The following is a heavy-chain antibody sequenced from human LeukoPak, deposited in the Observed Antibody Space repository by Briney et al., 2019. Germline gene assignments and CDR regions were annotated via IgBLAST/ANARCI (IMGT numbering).Heavy chain of an antibody. CDR2: INHSGST. V-gene: IGHV4-34*01. D-gene: IGHD6-13*01. J-gene: IGHJ5*02. Sequence: SETLSLTCAVYGGSFSGYYWSWIRQPPGKGLEWIGEINHSGSTNYNPSLKSRVTISVDTSKNQFSLKLSSVTAADTAVYYCARGGDSSSWYNWFDPWGQGTLVTVSS. CDR1: GGSFSGYY. CDR3: ARGGDSSSWYNWFDP.